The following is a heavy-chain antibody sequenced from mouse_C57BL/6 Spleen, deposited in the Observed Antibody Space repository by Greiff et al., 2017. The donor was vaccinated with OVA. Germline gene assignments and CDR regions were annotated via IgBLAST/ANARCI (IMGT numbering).Heavy chain of an antibody. J-gene: IGHJ1*03. V-gene: IGHV1-77*01. D-gene: IGHD1-1*01. Sequence: LVESGAELVKPGASVKISCKASGYTFTDYYINWVKQRPGQGLEWIGKIGPGSGSTYYNEEFKGKATLTADKSSSTAYMQLSSLTSEDSAVYFCARCYYGSSYLYWYFDVWGTGTTVTVSS. CDR2: IGPGSGST. CDR3: ARCYYGSSYLYWYFDV. CDR1: GYTFTDYY.